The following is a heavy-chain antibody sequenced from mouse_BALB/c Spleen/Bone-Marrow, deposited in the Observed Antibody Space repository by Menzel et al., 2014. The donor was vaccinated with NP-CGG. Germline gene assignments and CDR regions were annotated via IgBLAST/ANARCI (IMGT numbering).Heavy chain of an antibody. V-gene: IGHV7-3*02. CDR2: IRNKAYGYTT. Sequence: EVKLVESGGGLVQPGGSLRLSCTTSGFTFTDYYMSWVRQPPGKALEWLAFIRNKAYGYTTEYSASVRGRFTISRDNSQSILYLQMNTLRAEDSATYYCPRFPMDYWVQGTPVTVSS. CDR3: PRFPMDY. J-gene: IGHJ4*01. CDR1: GFTFTDYY.